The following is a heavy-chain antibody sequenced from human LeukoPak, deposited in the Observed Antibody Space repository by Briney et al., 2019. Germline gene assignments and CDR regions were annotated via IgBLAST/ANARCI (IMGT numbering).Heavy chain of an antibody. CDR3: AKYKQWLPDPFDY. CDR1: GGSISRNY. Sequence: KASETLSLTCTVSGGSISRNYWSWIRQPPGKGLEWIGFIYFDGSTNYNPSLKSRVTISINTSKNQFSLKLSSVTAADTAVYFCAKYKQWLPDPFDYWGQGTLVTVSS. CDR2: IYFDGST. D-gene: IGHD6-19*01. V-gene: IGHV4-59*01. J-gene: IGHJ4*02.